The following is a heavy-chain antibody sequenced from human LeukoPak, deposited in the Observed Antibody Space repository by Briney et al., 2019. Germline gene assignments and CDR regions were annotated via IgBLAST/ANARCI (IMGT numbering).Heavy chain of an antibody. D-gene: IGHD5-18*01. CDR2: INHSGST. CDR1: GGSFSGYY. Sequence: SETLSLTCAVYGGSFSGYYWSWIRQPPGKGLEWIGEINHSGSTNYNPSLKSRVTISVDTSKNQFSLKLSSVTAADTAVYYCAREGGYSYGSSDYYYYMDVWGKGTTVTVSS. J-gene: IGHJ6*03. V-gene: IGHV4-34*01. CDR3: AREGGYSYGSSDYYYYMDV.